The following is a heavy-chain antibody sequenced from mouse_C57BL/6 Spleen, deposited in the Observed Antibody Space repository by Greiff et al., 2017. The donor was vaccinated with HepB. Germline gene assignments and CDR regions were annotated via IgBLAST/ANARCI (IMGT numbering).Heavy chain of an antibody. CDR1: GYTFTSYW. D-gene: IGHD3-2*02. CDR2: IDPSDSYT. Sequence: QVQLQQSGAELVMPGASVKLSCKASGYTFTSYWMHWVKQRPGQGLEWIGEIDPSDSYTNYNQKFKGKSTLTVDKSSSTAYMQLSSLTSEDSAVYYCARWSTAQATDYWGQGTTLTVSS. J-gene: IGHJ2*01. V-gene: IGHV1-69*01. CDR3: ARWSTAQATDY.